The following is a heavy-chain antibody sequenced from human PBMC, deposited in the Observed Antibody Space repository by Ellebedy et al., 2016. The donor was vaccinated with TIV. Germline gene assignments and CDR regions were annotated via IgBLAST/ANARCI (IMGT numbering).Heavy chain of an antibody. Sequence: GGSLRLXXAASGFTFSSYWMSWVRQAPGKGLEWVANIKQDGSEKYYVDSVKGRFTISRDNAKNSLYLQMNSLRAEDTAVYYCAKSPSIFYFDYWGQGTLVTVSS. V-gene: IGHV3-7*05. CDR2: IKQDGSEK. CDR3: AKSPSIFYFDY. CDR1: GFTFSSYW. J-gene: IGHJ4*02. D-gene: IGHD6-6*01.